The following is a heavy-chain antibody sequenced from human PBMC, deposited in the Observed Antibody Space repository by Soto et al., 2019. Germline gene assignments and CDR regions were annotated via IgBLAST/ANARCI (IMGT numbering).Heavy chain of an antibody. D-gene: IGHD3-22*01. CDR2: ISGSGGST. V-gene: IGHV3-23*01. Sequence: EVQLLESGGGLVQPGGSLRLSCAASGFTFSSYAMSWVRQAPGKGLEWVSAISGSGGSTYYADSVKGRFTISRDNSKNTLYLQMNSLRAEDADVYYCAKNDRRDPDYFDYWGQGTLVTVSS. CDR3: AKNDRRDPDYFDY. CDR1: GFTFSSYA. J-gene: IGHJ4*02.